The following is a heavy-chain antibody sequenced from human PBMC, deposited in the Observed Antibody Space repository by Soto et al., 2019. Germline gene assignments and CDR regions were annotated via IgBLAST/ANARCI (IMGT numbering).Heavy chain of an antibody. D-gene: IGHD3-22*01. V-gene: IGHV1-69*13. CDR2: IIPIFGTA. CDR1: GGTFSSYA. CDR3: ARVSGFYDSSGHWFDP. Sequence: SVKVSCKASGGTFSSYAISWVRQAPGQGLEWMGGIIPIFGTANYAQKFQGRVTITADESTSTAYMELSSLRSEDTAVYYCARVSGFYDSSGHWFDPWGQGXLVTVSS. J-gene: IGHJ5*02.